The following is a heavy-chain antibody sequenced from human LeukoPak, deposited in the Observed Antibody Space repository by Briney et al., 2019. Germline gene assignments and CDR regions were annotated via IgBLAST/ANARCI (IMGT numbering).Heavy chain of an antibody. CDR2: INPSGGST. J-gene: IGHJ4*02. CDR3: ARDREEYQLLYY. V-gene: IGHV1-46*03. Sequence: ASVKVSCKASGYTFTSYYMHWVRQAPGQGLEWMGIINPSGGSTSYAQKFQGRVTMTRDTATSTVYMELSSLRSEDTAVYYCARDREEYQLLYYWGQGTLVTVSS. D-gene: IGHD2-2*01. CDR1: GYTFTSYY.